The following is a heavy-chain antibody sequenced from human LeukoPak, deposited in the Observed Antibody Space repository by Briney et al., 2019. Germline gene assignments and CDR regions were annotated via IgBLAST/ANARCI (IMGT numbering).Heavy chain of an antibody. CDR2: ISSSSSYI. V-gene: IGHV3-21*01. CDR3: ARDSFVVVTAKNDY. CDR1: GFTFSSYS. D-gene: IGHD2-21*02. J-gene: IGHJ4*02. Sequence: GGPLRLSCAASGFTFSSYSMNWVRQAPGKGLEWVSSISSSSSYIYYADSVKGRFTISRDNAKNSLYLQMNSLRAEDTAVYYCARDSFVVVTAKNDYWGQGTLVTVSS.